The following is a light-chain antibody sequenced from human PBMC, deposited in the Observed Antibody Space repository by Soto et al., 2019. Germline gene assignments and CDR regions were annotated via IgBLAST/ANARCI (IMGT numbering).Light chain of an antibody. CDR3: QQYNTYAT. V-gene: IGKV1-5*01. CDR2: DAS. Sequence: DIQLTQSPSTLSAAVGSRVTITCRASQNIRNLLAWYQQKPGKAPKPLIYDASTLKTGVPSRFSGSGSGSEFNFTITGLQPDDFATYFCQQYNTYATFGQGTRLEIK. J-gene: IGKJ5*01. CDR1: QNIRNL.